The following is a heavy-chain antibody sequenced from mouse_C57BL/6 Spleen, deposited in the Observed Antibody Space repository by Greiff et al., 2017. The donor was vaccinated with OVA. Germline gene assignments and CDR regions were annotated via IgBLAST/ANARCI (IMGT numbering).Heavy chain of an antibody. CDR2: IDPSDSYT. CDR1: GYTFTSYW. Sequence: QVQLQQPGAELVRPGTSVKLSCKASGYTFTSYWMHWVKQRPGQGLEWIGVIDPSDSYTNYNQKFKGKATLTVDTSSSTAYMQLSSLTYEDSAVYYCARWAGTLDYWGQGTTLTVSS. CDR3: ARWAGTLDY. J-gene: IGHJ2*01. V-gene: IGHV1-59*01. D-gene: IGHD4-1*01.